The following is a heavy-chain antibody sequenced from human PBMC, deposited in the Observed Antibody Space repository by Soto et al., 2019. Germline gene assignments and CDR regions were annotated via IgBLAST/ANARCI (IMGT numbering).Heavy chain of an antibody. CDR2: IHYSGTT. V-gene: IGHV4-31*03. CDR1: GGSINTDGLY. J-gene: IGHJ2*01. CDR3: VRGSYIETSGFSYWFFDL. Sequence: SETLSLTCTVSGGSINTDGLYWNWIRQHPGRGLEWIGSIHYSGTTFDSPSLKTRLSMSVDTSKNEFSLQLSSVTAADTAFYFCVRGSYIETSGFSYWFFDLWGRGTLVTVSS. D-gene: IGHD3-10*01.